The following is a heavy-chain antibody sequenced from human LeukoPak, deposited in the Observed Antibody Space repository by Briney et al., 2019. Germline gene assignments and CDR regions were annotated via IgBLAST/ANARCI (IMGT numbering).Heavy chain of an antibody. J-gene: IGHJ6*03. D-gene: IGHD3-3*01. Sequence: SETLSLTCTVSGGSIIGSYWTWIRQSPGKGLEWIGYVYNTVDANYSPSLQSRVTISVDMFKNYFSLKLKSVTAADTAVYYCARGTGFGVVFNYYQYYMDVWGKETTVTVSS. V-gene: IGHV4-59*12. CDR2: VYNTVDA. CDR1: GGSIIGSY. CDR3: ARGTGFGVVFNYYQYYMDV.